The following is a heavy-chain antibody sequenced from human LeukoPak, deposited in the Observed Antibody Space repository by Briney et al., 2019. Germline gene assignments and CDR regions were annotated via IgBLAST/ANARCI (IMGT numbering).Heavy chain of an antibody. J-gene: IGHJ4*02. D-gene: IGHD1-26*01. V-gene: IGHV3-23*01. CDR1: GFTFSNYA. CDR2: ISGSGLTT. Sequence: GGPLRLSCVASGFTFSNYAMSWVRLAPGRGLEWVSVISGSGLTTFYADSVKGRFTISRDNSKNTLYLQMNSLRAEDTAVYYCAKERREQSRDNYFDYRGQGTLVTVSS. CDR3: AKERREQSRDNYFDY.